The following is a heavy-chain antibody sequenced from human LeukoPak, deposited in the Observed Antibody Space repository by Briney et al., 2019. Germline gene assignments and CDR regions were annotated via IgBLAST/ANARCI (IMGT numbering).Heavy chain of an antibody. J-gene: IGHJ3*02. Sequence: SETLSLTCTVSGDSISTYYWSWIRQPAGKGLEWIGRVYYSGSTEYNPSLNSRATMSVDTSNNQFSLDLSPLTAADTAVYYCARGAGRDTGEAFDIWGQGTVVTVSS. CDR2: VYYSGST. D-gene: IGHD1-14*01. V-gene: IGHV4-4*07. CDR3: ARGAGRDTGEAFDI. CDR1: GDSISTYY.